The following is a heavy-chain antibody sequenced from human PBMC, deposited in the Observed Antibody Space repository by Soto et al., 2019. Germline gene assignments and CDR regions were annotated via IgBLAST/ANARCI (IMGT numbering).Heavy chain of an antibody. CDR2: IYPGDSDT. Sequence: PGESLKISCKGSGYSFTSYWIGWVRQMPGKGLEWMGIIYPGDSDTRYSPSFQGQVTISADKSISTAYLQWSSLKASDTAMYYCARRSIQGSYYYYGMDVWGQGTTVTVS. V-gene: IGHV5-51*01. CDR3: ARRSIQGSYYYYGMDV. D-gene: IGHD6-13*01. J-gene: IGHJ6*02. CDR1: GYSFTSYW.